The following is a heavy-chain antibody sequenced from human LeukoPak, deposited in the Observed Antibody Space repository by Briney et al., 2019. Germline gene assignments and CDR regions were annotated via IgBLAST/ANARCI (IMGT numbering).Heavy chain of an antibody. J-gene: IGHJ5*02. Sequence: PGGSLRLSCTASGFTFSSYAMTWVRQPPGKGLEWVSAISDSGDSAFSADPVKGRFTISRDNSKNTLYLQMNSLRAEDTAVYYCAKAGGHKYSAPWGRGTLVTVTS. CDR1: GFTFSSYA. V-gene: IGHV3-23*01. CDR3: AKAGGHKYSAP. D-gene: IGHD2-15*01. CDR2: ISDSGDSA.